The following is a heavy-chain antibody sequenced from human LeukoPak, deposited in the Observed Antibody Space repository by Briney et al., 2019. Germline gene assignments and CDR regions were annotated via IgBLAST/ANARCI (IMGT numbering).Heavy chain of an antibody. D-gene: IGHD1-7*01. Sequence: PGGSLRLSCAASGFTFSSYAISWVRQAPGKGLEWVSAISGSGDNTYYADSVRGRFTISRDNSKNTLYLQMNSLRAEDTAVYYCAKAHDAWNYVYLQNWGQGTPVTVSS. CDR3: AKAHDAWNYVYLQN. CDR2: ISGSGDNT. J-gene: IGHJ1*01. V-gene: IGHV3-23*01. CDR1: GFTFSSYA.